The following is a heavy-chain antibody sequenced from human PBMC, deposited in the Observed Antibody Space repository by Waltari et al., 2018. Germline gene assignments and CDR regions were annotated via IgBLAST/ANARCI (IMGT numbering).Heavy chain of an antibody. CDR1: GGSISSESYY. CDR2: ISYSGST. D-gene: IGHD3-9*01. J-gene: IGHJ5*02. V-gene: IGHV4-39*01. Sequence: QLQLQESGPGLVKPSETLSLTCTVSGGSISSESYYWGWIRQPPGKGLEWIGIISYSGSTCYNPSLKSRVTRSVDTSKNQFSLKLSSVTAADTAVYYCARLSYHIVTGYGWFDPWGLGTLVTVSS. CDR3: ARLSYHIVTGYGWFDP.